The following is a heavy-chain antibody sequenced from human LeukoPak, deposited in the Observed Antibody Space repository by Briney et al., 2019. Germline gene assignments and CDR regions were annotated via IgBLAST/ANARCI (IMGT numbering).Heavy chain of an antibody. V-gene: IGHV1-24*01. CDR2: FDPEDGET. J-gene: IGHJ4*02. CDR3: ATVTPWLVLSFFDY. CDR1: GYTLTELS. Sequence: ASVKVSCKVSGYTLTELSMHWVRQAPGKGLEWMGGFDPEDGETIYAQKFQGRVTMTEDTSTDTAYMELSSLRSEDTAVYYCATVTPWLVLSFFDYWGQGTLVTVSS. D-gene: IGHD6-19*01.